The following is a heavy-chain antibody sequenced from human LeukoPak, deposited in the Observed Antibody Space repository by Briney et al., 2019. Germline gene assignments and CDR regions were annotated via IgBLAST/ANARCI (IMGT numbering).Heavy chain of an antibody. CDR1: GYTFTSNY. CDR3: ARDRQIAVAGTGWFDP. CDR2: ISPSGGST. Sequence: GASVKVSCKAFGYTFTSNYMHWVRQAPGQGPEWMGVISPSGGSTTYAQKFQGRVTLTRDTSTSTVYMELSSLRSEDTAVYYCARDRQIAVAGTGWFDPWGQGTLVTVSS. J-gene: IGHJ5*02. D-gene: IGHD6-19*01. V-gene: IGHV1-46*01.